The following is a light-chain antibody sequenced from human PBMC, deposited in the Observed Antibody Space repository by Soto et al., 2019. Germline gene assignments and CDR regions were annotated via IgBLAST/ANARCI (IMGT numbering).Light chain of an antibody. Sequence: EIVLTQSPATLSLSPGERATLSCRASQSVSSYLAWYQQKPGQAPRLLIYDASNRATGIPARFSGSGSWTDFTLTIRSLETEDFAFYYCQQRSNWPLTFGGGTKVEIK. CDR1: QSVSSY. CDR2: DAS. CDR3: QQRSNWPLT. V-gene: IGKV3-11*01. J-gene: IGKJ4*01.